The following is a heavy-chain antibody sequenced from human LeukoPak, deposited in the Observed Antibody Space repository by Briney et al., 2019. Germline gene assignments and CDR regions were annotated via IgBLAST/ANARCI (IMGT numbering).Heavy chain of an antibody. J-gene: IGHJ4*02. CDR2: NYPHDSDT. D-gene: IGHD6-6*01. CDR3: ARLHSSSSGPLDY. Sequence: PGESLKISCRGSPYSFTTYWIVRVRQMPGKGLEWMVTNYPHDSDTKYSPSLLGQVTISADRYINTAYLQSTSLKASDTAIYYCARLHSSSSGPLDYWGQGTLVSVSS. CDR1: PYSFTTYW. V-gene: IGHV5-51*01.